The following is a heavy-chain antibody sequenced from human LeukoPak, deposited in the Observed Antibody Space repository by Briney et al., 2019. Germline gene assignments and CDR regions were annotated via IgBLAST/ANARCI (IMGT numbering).Heavy chain of an antibody. V-gene: IGHV3-23*01. CDR1: GFTFSSYG. Sequence: GGSLRLSCAASGFTFSSYGMSWIRQAPGKGLEWVSPINGSGGSTYYADSVKGRFTISRDNAKNTLYLQMNRLRAEDTAVYYCARDRFGYSYYFDYWGQGTLVTVSS. J-gene: IGHJ4*02. CDR3: ARDRFGYSYYFDY. D-gene: IGHD5-18*01. CDR2: INGSGGST.